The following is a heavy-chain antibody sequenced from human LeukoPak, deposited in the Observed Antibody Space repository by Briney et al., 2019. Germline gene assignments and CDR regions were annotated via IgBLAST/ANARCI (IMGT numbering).Heavy chain of an antibody. V-gene: IGHV1-8*01. J-gene: IGHJ6*02. CDR3: ARADDILTDYYYGMDV. D-gene: IGHD3-9*01. Sequence: ASVKVSFKASGYTFTSYDINWVRQATGQGLEWMGWMNPNSGNTGYAQKFQGRVTMTRNTSISTAYMELSSLRSEDTAVYYCARADDILTDYYYGMDVWGQGTTVTVSS. CDR1: GYTFTSYD. CDR2: MNPNSGNT.